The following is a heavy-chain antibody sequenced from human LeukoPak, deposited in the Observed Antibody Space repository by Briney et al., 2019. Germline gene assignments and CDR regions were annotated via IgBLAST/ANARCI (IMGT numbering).Heavy chain of an antibody. CDR2: IYYSGST. Sequence: SETLSPTCTVSGGSISSSSYYRGWLRQPPGKGMEWLGSIYYSGSTYYNPSLKSRVTISVDTSKNQFSLKLSSVTAADTAVYYCARLCYDGSGSYTKRYYFDYWGQGTLVTVSS. D-gene: IGHD3-10*01. CDR3: ARLCYDGSGSYTKRYYFDY. J-gene: IGHJ4*02. V-gene: IGHV4-39*01. CDR1: GGSISSSSYY.